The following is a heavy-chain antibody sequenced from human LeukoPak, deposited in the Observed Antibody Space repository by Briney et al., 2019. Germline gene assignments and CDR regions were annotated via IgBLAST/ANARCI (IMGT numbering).Heavy chain of an antibody. J-gene: IGHJ4*02. V-gene: IGHV3-23*01. D-gene: IGHD3-16*02. Sequence: GGSLRLSCAASGFTFSSYTMSWVRQAPGKGLEWVSVISGSGASTFYADSVKGRFSISRDNSKNTLYLQMNSLRAEDTAVYYCAKDPSGASIVRYFDYWGQGTLVIVSS. CDR3: AKDPSGASIVRYFDY. CDR1: GFTFSSYT. CDR2: ISGSGAST.